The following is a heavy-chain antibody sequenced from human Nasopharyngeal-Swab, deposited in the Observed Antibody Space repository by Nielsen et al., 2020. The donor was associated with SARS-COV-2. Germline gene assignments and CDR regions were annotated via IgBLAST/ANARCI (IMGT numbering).Heavy chain of an antibody. CDR2: IGIGGDT. Sequence: GGSLRLSCAASGFTFPNYVMSWVRQAPGKGLEWVSTIGIGGDTYYTDSVKGGFTMSRDNAKNSLYLQMNSLREEDTAIYYCARASKAGAAAGLHPFGNWGQGTLVTVSS. J-gene: IGHJ4*02. V-gene: IGHV3-23*01. CDR3: ARASKAGAAAGLHPFGN. CDR1: GFTFPNYV. D-gene: IGHD6-13*01.